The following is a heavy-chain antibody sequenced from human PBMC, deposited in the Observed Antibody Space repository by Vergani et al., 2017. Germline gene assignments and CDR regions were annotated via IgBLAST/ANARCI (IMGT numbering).Heavy chain of an antibody. D-gene: IGHD3-16*02. CDR2: IFPSGNS. V-gene: IGHV4-30-2*01. CDR3: ARASLRALVGYYYYMDV. Sequence: QLQLQESGSGLVKPSQTLSLTCAVSGDSITNGGFSWNWIRQPPGKGPEWIGYIFPSGNSDYNPSLKNRVSISLDKSKNQFSLCVNSVTAADTAVYFCARASLRALVGYYYYMDVWGKGKPVVVSS. J-gene: IGHJ6*03. CDR1: GDSITNGGFS.